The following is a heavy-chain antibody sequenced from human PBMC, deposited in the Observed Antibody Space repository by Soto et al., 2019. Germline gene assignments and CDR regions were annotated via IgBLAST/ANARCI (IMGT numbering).Heavy chain of an antibody. Sequence: EVQLVESGGGLVKPGGSLRLSCAASGFTFSSYSMNWVRQAPGKGLEWVSSISSSSSYIYYADSVKGRFTISRDNAKNSLYLQMNSLRAEDTAVYYCARGLFYYDRSAYLDYWGQGTLVTVSS. CDR3: ARGLFYYDRSAYLDY. V-gene: IGHV3-21*01. J-gene: IGHJ4*02. CDR1: GFTFSSYS. D-gene: IGHD3-22*01. CDR2: ISSSSSYI.